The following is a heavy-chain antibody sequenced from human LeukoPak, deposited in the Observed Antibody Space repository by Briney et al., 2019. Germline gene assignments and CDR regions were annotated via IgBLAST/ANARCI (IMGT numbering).Heavy chain of an antibody. Sequence: SQTLSLTFAISGDSVSINSAAWNWIRQSPSRGLEWLGRTYYRSKWYNDYAVSLKSRITINPDTSKNQFSLQLNSVTPEDTAVYYCVGGRVAGIDAFDIWGQGTMVTVSS. D-gene: IGHD6-19*01. J-gene: IGHJ3*02. CDR2: TYYRSKWYN. V-gene: IGHV6-1*01. CDR1: GDSVSINSAA. CDR3: VGGRVAGIDAFDI.